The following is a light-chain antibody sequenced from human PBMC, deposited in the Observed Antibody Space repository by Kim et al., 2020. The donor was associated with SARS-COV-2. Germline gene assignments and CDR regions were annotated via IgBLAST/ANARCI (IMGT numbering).Light chain of an antibody. V-gene: IGKV1-12*01. CDR2: AAS. CDR3: QQANSFPLT. Sequence: DIQMTQSPSYVSASVGDSVTITCRASQAISSWLAWYQQKAGKAPQLLIYAASTLQSGVPSRFSGSGSGTDFTLTISSLQPEDFATYYCQQANSFPLTFGGGTKVDIK. CDR1: QAISSW. J-gene: IGKJ4*01.